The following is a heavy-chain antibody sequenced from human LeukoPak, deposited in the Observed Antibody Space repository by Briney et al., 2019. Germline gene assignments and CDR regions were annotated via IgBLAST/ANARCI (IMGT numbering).Heavy chain of an antibody. CDR2: ISSSSSYI. Sequence: PGGSLRLSCAASGFTFSSYSMNWVREAPGKGLEWVSSISSSSSYIYYADSVKGRFTISIDNAKNSLYLQMNSLRAEDTAVYYCARDPPAAITYYYGSGSYSDVWGQGTTVTVSS. CDR3: ARDPPAAITYYYGSGSYSDV. CDR1: GFTFSSYS. D-gene: IGHD3-10*01. J-gene: IGHJ6*02. V-gene: IGHV3-21*01.